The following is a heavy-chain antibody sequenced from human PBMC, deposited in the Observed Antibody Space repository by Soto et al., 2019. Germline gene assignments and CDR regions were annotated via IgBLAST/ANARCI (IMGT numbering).Heavy chain of an antibody. V-gene: IGHV3-30-3*01. CDR1: GFTFSRYA. Sequence: QVQLVESGGGVVQPGRSLRLSCAASGFTFSRYAMHWVRQAPGKGLQWVAVISYDGNKNYYADSVTGRFTISRDNSKNTLYLRMNSLRAEDTAVYYCAGDQMTEGQQPHYYCFSTLDVWGQGTTVTVSS. J-gene: IGHJ6*02. CDR3: AGDQMTEGQQPHYYCFSTLDV. CDR2: ISYDGNKN. D-gene: IGHD6-13*01.